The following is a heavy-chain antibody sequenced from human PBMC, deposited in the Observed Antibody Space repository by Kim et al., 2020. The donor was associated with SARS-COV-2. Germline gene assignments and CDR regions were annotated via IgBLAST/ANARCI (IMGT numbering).Heavy chain of an antibody. CDR1: GFTFSGYW. CDR3: AGVGWTYVMDV. D-gene: IGHD2-15*01. V-gene: IGHV3-7*04. Sequence: GGSLRLSCAASGFTFSGYWMTWVRQAPGKGLEWVANIKQDGSANNYVGSVKGRFTISRDNAKKSLFLEMNSLRVEDTAVYYCAGVGWTYVMDVWGLGTTVTVSS. J-gene: IGHJ6*02. CDR2: IKQDGSAN.